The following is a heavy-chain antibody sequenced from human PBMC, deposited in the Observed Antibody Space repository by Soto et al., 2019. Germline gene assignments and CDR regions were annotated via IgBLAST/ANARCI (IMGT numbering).Heavy chain of an antibody. CDR2: IFYLGSS. J-gene: IGHJ5*02. D-gene: IGHD3-3*02. V-gene: IGHV4-39*01. CDR3: ARHSLALRKNNWFNP. CDR1: GDSIISSDFY. Sequence: SETLSLTCTVSGDSIISSDFYWGWVRQPPGKGLEWIGSIFYLGSSYYNPSLKSRVTMSVDTSKNQFSLRLRSVTAADTALYFCARHSLALRKNNWFNPWGQGIMVTVSS.